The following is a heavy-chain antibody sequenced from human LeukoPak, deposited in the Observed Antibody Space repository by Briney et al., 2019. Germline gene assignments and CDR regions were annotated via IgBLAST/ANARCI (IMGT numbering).Heavy chain of an antibody. CDR1: GFTFSSYA. Sequence: PGGSLRLSYAASGFTFSSYAMSWVRQAPGKGLEWVSAISGSGGSTYYADSVKGRFTISRDNSKNTLYLQMNSLRAEDTAVYYCAKDLYYYGSGSLHHDAFDIWGQGTMVTVSS. J-gene: IGHJ3*02. V-gene: IGHV3-23*01. CDR3: AKDLYYYGSGSLHHDAFDI. CDR2: ISGSGGST. D-gene: IGHD3-10*01.